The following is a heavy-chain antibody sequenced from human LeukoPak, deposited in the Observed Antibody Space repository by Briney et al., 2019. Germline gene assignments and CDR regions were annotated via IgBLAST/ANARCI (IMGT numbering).Heavy chain of an antibody. CDR3: ARDRGIAAAGTLDY. D-gene: IGHD6-13*01. Sequence: GGSLRLSCEASGFTFSSYSMTWVRQAPGKGLEWVAVIWYDGSNKYYADSVKGRFTISRDNSKNTLYLQMNSLRAEDTAVYYCARDRGIAAAGTLDYWGQGTLVTVSS. CDR2: IWYDGSNK. J-gene: IGHJ4*02. V-gene: IGHV3-33*08. CDR1: GFTFSSYS.